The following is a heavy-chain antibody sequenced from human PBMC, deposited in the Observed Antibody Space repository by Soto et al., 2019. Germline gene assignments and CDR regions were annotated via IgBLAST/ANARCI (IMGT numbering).Heavy chain of an antibody. J-gene: IGHJ5*02. D-gene: IGHD1-1*01. Sequence: QVQLVQSGAEVTKPGASVKVSCKAAGYSFSDYDINWVRQATGQGPEWMGWMNPNSGNTGYAQKFQGRVTMARHTSINTAYMEWRSRGAEDTAGDYCARDNRENWNDEGWCDPWGQGTLGTVAS. CDR3: ARDNRENWNDEGWCDP. CDR1: GYSFSDYD. CDR2: MNPNSGNT. V-gene: IGHV1-8*01.